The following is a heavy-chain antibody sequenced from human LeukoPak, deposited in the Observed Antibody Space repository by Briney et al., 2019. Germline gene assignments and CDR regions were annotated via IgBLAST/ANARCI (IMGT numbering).Heavy chain of an antibody. CDR2: IYPGDSNT. D-gene: IGHD1-26*01. Sequence: PGESLKISCKGSGYSFTSYWIAWVRQMPGKGLEWMGFIYPGDSNTRYSPSFQGQVTMSADKSISTAYLQWSSLKASDTAMYYCARRWVGATRSRKNDAFDNWGQGTMVTVSS. J-gene: IGHJ3*02. CDR3: ARRWVGATRSRKNDAFDN. CDR1: GYSFTSYW. V-gene: IGHV5-51*01.